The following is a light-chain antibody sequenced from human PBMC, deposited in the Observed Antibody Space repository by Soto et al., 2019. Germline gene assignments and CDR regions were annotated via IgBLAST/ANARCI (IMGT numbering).Light chain of an antibody. J-gene: IGLJ3*02. Sequence: QAVVTQEPSLTVSPGGTVTLTCASSTGAVTNDHYSNWFQQKPGQTPRALIYSTSNKHYWTPARFSGSLLGGQAALTLSDVQPEDEADYYCLLYYRGTWVFGGGTKLTVL. CDR1: TGAVTNDHY. CDR3: LLYYRGTWV. V-gene: IGLV7-43*01. CDR2: STS.